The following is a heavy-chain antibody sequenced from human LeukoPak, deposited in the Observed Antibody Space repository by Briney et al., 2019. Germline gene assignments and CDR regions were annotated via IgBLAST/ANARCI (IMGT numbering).Heavy chain of an antibody. CDR3: ATASYYDILTGQTDY. D-gene: IGHD3-9*01. J-gene: IGHJ4*02. CDR1: GFTFSSYA. CDR2: ISYDGSNK. V-gene: IGHV3-30-3*01. Sequence: GGSLRLSCAASGFTFSSYAMHWVRQAPGKGLEWVAVISYDGSNKYYADSVKGRFTISRDNSKNTLYLRMNSLRAEDTAVYYCATASYYDILTGQTDYWGQGTLVTVSS.